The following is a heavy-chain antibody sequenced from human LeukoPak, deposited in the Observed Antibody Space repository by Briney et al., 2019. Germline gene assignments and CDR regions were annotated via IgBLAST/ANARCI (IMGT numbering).Heavy chain of an antibody. D-gene: IGHD3-22*01. CDR2: IYYSGST. V-gene: IGHV4-39*01. CDR3: ARRSGCWEDYFDY. CDR1: GGSISSSSYY. Sequence: SETLSLTCTVSGGSISSSSYYWGWIRQPPGKGLEWIGSIYYSGSTYYNPSLKSRVTISVDTSKNQFSLELSSVTAADTAVYYCARRSGCWEDYFDYWGQGTLVTVSS. J-gene: IGHJ4*02.